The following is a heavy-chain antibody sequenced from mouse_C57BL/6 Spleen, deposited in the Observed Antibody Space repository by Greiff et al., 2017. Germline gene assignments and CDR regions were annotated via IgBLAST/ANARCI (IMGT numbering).Heavy chain of an antibody. Sequence: QVQLKQPGAELVMPGASVKLSCKASGYTFTSYWMHWVKQRPGQGLEWIGEIDPSDSYTNYNQKFKGKSTLTVDKSSSTAYMQLSSLTSEDSAVYYCARSEGNWGQGTTLTVSS. D-gene: IGHD2-14*01. CDR1: GYTFTSYW. J-gene: IGHJ2*01. V-gene: IGHV1-69*01. CDR3: ARSEGN. CDR2: IDPSDSYT.